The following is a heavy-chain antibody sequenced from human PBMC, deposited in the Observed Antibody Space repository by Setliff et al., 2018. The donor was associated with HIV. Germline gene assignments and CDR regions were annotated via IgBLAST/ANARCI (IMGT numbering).Heavy chain of an antibody. CDR2: IIPILGIA. V-gene: IGHV1-69*10. CDR1: GGTFSSYA. CDR3: ARDVAGSAAEPDY. D-gene: IGHD6-13*01. J-gene: IGHJ4*02. Sequence: SVKVSCKASGGTFSSYAISWVQQAPGQGLEWMGGIIPILGIANYAQKFQGRVTMTRDTSTSTAYMELSSLRSEDTAVYYCARDVAGSAAEPDYWGQGTLVTVSS.